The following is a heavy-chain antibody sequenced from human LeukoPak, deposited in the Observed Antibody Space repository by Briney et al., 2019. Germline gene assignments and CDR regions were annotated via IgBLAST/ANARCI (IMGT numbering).Heavy chain of an antibody. D-gene: IGHD5-24*01. Sequence: GGSLRLSCAASGFSFSSYWMSWVRQTPGKGLVWVAHINTDGRTTTYADSVKGRFTVSRDNAKNTLYLEMNRLRAEDTAVYYCARDNAYMLDYWGQGTQVTVSS. J-gene: IGHJ4*02. CDR1: GFSFSSYW. CDR2: INTDGRTT. CDR3: ARDNAYMLDY. V-gene: IGHV3-74*03.